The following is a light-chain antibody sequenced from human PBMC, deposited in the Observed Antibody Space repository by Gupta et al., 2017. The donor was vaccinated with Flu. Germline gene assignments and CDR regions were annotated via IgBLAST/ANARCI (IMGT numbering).Light chain of an antibody. CDR2: DAS. V-gene: IGKV1-33*01. CDR3: QQYDNLPIT. Sequence: IQMTQSPPSLSASVGDRVTITCQASQDISNYLNWYQQKPGKAPKLLIYDASNLETGVPSRFSGSGSGTEFTVTISSLQPEDFATYYCQQYDNLPITFGQGTRLEIK. CDR1: QDISNY. J-gene: IGKJ5*01.